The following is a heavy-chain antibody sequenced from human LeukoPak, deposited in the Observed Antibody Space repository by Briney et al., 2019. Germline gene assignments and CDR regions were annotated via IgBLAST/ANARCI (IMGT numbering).Heavy chain of an antibody. CDR2: ISSSSSYI. Sequence: GGSLRLSCAASGFTFGSYSMNWVRQAPGKGLEWVSSISSSSSYIYYADSVKGRFTISRDNAKNSLYLQMNSLRAEDTAVYYCAGAKWELPIDYWGQGTLVTVSS. CDR3: AGAKWELPIDY. D-gene: IGHD1-26*01. CDR1: GFTFGSYS. J-gene: IGHJ4*02. V-gene: IGHV3-21*01.